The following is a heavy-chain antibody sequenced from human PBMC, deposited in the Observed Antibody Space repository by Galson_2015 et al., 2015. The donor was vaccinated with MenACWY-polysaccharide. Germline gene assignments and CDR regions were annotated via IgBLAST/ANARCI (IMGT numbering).Heavy chain of an antibody. V-gene: IGHV1-3*04. Sequence: SVKVSCKASGYSFTNYVMYWLRQAPGQRLEYMGWINTGSGNTKVSQKFQDRVTITGDTSTNSVFLELSSLKSEDTAVYYCARDYAALSVVVLPGSYFDPWGQGTLVTVSS. CDR3: ARDYAALSVVVLPGSYFDP. J-gene: IGHJ5*02. CDR1: GYSFTNYV. D-gene: IGHD2-2*01. CDR2: INTGSGNT.